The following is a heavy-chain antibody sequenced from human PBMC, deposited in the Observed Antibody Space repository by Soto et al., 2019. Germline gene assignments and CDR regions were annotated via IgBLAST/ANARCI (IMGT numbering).Heavy chain of an antibody. CDR1: GYTFTSYG. CDR2: ISAYNGNT. CDR3: AREGLTSTYYYYYYGMDV. V-gene: IGHV1-18*04. D-gene: IGHD3-16*01. Sequence: ASVKVSCKASGYTFTSYGISWVRQAPGQGLEWMGWISAYNGNTNYAQKLQGRVTMTTDTSTSTAYMELRSLRSDDTAVYYCAREGLTSTYYYYYYGMDVWGQGTTVTVSS. J-gene: IGHJ6*02.